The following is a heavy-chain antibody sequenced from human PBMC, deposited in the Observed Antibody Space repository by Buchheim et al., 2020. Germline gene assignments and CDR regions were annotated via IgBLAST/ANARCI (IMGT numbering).Heavy chain of an antibody. CDR1: GGSTSSYY. J-gene: IGHJ4*02. CDR3: ARGADYFDY. V-gene: IGHV4-59*01. Sequence: QVQLQESGPGLVKPSETLSLTCTVSGGSTSSYYWSWIRQPPGKGLEWIGYIYYSGSTNYNPSLKSRVTISVDTSTNQFPLKLSSVTAADTAVYYCARGADYFDYWGQGTL. CDR2: IYYSGST.